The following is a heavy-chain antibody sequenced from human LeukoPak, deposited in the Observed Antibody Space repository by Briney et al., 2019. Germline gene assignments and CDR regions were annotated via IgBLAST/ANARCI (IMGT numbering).Heavy chain of an antibody. CDR3: ARGGSSGWYVTWIDY. J-gene: IGHJ4*02. Sequence: ASVKVSCKASGYTFTSYDINWVRQATGQGLEWMGWISAYNGNTNYAQKLQGRVTMTTDTSTSTAYMELRSLRSDDTAVYYCARGGSSGWYVTWIDYWGQGTLVTVSS. CDR2: ISAYNGNT. V-gene: IGHV1-18*01. CDR1: GYTFTSYD. D-gene: IGHD6-19*01.